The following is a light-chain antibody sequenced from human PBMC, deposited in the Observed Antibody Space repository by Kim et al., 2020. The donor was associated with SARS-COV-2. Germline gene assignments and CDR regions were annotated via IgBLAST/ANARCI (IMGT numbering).Light chain of an antibody. V-gene: IGLV2-14*03. CDR2: DVT. CDR3: SSYTYGTALGL. Sequence: QSHTISCTGTSDDVGGYDYVSWYQQHPGKAPKLVLYDVTNRPSGVSDRFSGSKSGNTASLLISGLQAGDEADYYCSSYTYGTALGLFGTGTKVTVL. J-gene: IGLJ1*01. CDR1: SDDVGGYDY.